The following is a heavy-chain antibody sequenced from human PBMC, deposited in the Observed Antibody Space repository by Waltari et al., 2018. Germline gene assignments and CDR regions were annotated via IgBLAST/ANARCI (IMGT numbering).Heavy chain of an antibody. D-gene: IGHD3-10*01. Sequence: QITLKESGPTLVKPTQTLTLTCTFSGFSLSTSGVGVGWIRQPPGKALEWLALIYWNDDKRYSPSLKSRLTITKDTSKNQVVLTMTNMDPVDTATYYCAHSHYYGSGIYVGGFDYWGQGTLVTVSS. CDR1: GFSLSTSGVG. J-gene: IGHJ4*02. V-gene: IGHV2-5*01. CDR2: IYWNDDK. CDR3: AHSHYYGSGIYVGGFDY.